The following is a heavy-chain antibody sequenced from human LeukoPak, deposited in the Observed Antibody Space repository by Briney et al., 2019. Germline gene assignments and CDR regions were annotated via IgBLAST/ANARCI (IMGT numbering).Heavy chain of an antibody. CDR2: ITGSGGNT. Sequence: PGGSLRLSCAASGFTFSSYAMTWVRQTPGKGLEWVSTITGSGGNTYYASSVKGRFTISRDNSKNTLYLQMNSLRAGDTAVYYCAKTPIVVRERGNAFNIWGQGTKVTVSS. V-gene: IGHV3-23*01. J-gene: IGHJ3*02. CDR1: GFTFSSYA. CDR3: AKTPIVVRERGNAFNI. D-gene: IGHD3-22*01.